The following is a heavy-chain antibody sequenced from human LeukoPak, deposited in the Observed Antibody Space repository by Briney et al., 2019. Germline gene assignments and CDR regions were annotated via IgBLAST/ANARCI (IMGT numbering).Heavy chain of an antibody. V-gene: IGHV3-49*03. Sequence: PTGGSLRLSCTASGFTFGDYAMSWFRQAPGKGLEWVGFIRSKAYGGTTEYAASVKGRFTISRDDSKSIAYLQMNSLKTEDTAVYYCTRVTYYYDSSGYLDAFDIWGQGTMVTVSS. CDR3: TRVTYYYDSSGYLDAFDI. D-gene: IGHD3-22*01. CDR2: IRSKAYGGTT. CDR1: GFTFGDYA. J-gene: IGHJ3*02.